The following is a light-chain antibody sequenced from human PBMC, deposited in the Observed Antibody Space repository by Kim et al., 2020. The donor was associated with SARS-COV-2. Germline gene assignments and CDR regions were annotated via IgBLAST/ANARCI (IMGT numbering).Light chain of an antibody. CDR1: SRDIGSYHR. CDR2: DVT. CDR3: SSYTLRTTWV. Sequence: QSVLTQPPSVSGSPGQSVTITCTGTSRDIGSYHRVSWYRQPPGSAPKLIIFDVTERPSGVPDRFSGSKSDTTASLTISGLQPEDEADYYCSSYTLRTTWVFGGGTQLTVL. V-gene: IGLV2-18*02. J-gene: IGLJ3*02.